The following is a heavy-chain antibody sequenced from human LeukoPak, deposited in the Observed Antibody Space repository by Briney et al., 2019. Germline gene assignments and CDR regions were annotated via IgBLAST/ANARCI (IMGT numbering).Heavy chain of an antibody. CDR3: AKDLLGRGDYYYYMDV. J-gene: IGHJ6*03. V-gene: IGHV4-38-2*02. CDR2: TYHSGRT. CDR1: GYSISSGYY. Sequence: SETLSLTCTVSGYSISSGYYRGWIRQPPGKGLEWIGSTYHSGRTYYIPSLKSRVTISVDTSKNQFYLKLSTVTAADTAVYYCAKDLLGRGDYYYYMDVWGKGTTVTVSS. D-gene: IGHD7-27*01.